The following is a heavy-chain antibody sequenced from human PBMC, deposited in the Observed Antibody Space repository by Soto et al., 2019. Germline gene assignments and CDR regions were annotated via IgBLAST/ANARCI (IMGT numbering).Heavy chain of an antibody. CDR2: ISYDGSNK. D-gene: IGHD3-16*01. CDR1: GFTFSSYA. CDR3: ARDRLGGRSGSYYFDY. J-gene: IGHJ4*02. V-gene: IGHV3-30-3*01. Sequence: GGSLRLSCAASGFTFSSYAMHWVRQAPGKGLEWVAVISYDGSNKYYADSVKGRFTISRDNSKNTLYLQMNSLRAEDTAVYYCARDRLGGRSGSYYFDYWGQGTLVTVSS.